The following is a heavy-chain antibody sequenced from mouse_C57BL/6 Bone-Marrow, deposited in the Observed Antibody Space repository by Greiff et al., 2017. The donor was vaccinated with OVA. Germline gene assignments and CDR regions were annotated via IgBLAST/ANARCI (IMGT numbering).Heavy chain of an antibody. CDR3: ARGYEDSFDY. D-gene: IGHD2-10*02. Sequence: VQLQQPGAELVRPGTSVKLSCKASGYTFTSYWMHWVKQRPGQGLEWIGVIDPSDSYTNYNQKFKGKATLTVDTSSSTAYMQLSSLTSEDSAVYYCARGYEDSFDYWGQGTTLTVSS. V-gene: IGHV1-59*01. CDR2: IDPSDSYT. CDR1: GYTFTSYW. J-gene: IGHJ2*01.